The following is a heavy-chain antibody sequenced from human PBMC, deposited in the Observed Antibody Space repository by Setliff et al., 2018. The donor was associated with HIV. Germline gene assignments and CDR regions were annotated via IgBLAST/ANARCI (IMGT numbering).Heavy chain of an antibody. V-gene: IGHV4-39*07. CDR3: ARESYFYYFDY. Sequence: SETLSLTCSVSGGSFNTSSYCWGWIRQPPGKGLEWIGSMFYRGSTYYNPSLKSRVTISVDTSKNQLSLKLSSVTAADAAVYYCARESYFYYFDYWGQGTLVTVSS. J-gene: IGHJ4*02. CDR2: MFYRGST. CDR1: GGSFNTSSYC. D-gene: IGHD3-10*01.